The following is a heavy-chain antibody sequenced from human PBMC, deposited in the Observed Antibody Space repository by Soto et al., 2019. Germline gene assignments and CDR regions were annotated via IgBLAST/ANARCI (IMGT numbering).Heavy chain of an antibody. CDR1: GGSIKTNTFY. CDR3: ARTERYYNSSTGWARREFDY. V-gene: IGHV4-39*01. J-gene: IGHJ4*02. D-gene: IGHD3-9*01. CDR2: IYYSGGT. Sequence: SETLSLTCFVSGGSIKTNTFYGGWIRQPPGAGLEWIGNIYYSGGTFYNPSLKSRVTISVDTSKNQFSLKLTSVTAADTGVYYCARTERYYNSSTGWARREFDYWGRGTLVTVSS.